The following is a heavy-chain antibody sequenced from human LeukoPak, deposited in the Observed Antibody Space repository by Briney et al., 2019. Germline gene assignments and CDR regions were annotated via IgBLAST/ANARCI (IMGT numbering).Heavy chain of an antibody. CDR3: ASSPSYQPFDY. J-gene: IGHJ4*02. Sequence: PGWSLRLSCAASGFTFSSYAMHWVRQAPGKGLEWVAVISYDGSNKYYADSVKGRFTISRDNSKNTLYLQMNSLRAEDTAVYYCASSPSYQPFDYWGQGTLVTVSS. V-gene: IGHV3-30-3*01. CDR2: ISYDGSNK. CDR1: GFTFSSYA. D-gene: IGHD1-26*01.